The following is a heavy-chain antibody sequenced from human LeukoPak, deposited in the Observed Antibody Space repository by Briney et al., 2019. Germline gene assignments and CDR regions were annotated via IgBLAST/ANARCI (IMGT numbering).Heavy chain of an antibody. D-gene: IGHD3-3*01. CDR3: ARDPATYDFWSGYWDV. V-gene: IGHV4-61*02. J-gene: IGHJ6*04. Sequence: PSETLSLTCTVSGGSISSGSYYWSWIRQPAGKGLEWIGRIYTSGSTNYNPSLKSRVPISVDTSKNQFSLKLSSVTAADTAVYYCARDPATYDFWSGYWDVWGKGTTVTVSS. CDR2: IYTSGST. CDR1: GGSISSGSYY.